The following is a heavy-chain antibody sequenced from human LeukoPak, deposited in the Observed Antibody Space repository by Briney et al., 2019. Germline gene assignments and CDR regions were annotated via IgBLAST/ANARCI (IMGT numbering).Heavy chain of an antibody. D-gene: IGHD5-18*01. J-gene: IGHJ3*02. CDR1: GGSISSYY. CDR2: IYYSGST. CDR3: ARDVDTAMVLGAFDI. V-gene: IGHV4-59*01. Sequence: SETLSLTCTVSGGSISSYYWSWIRQPPGKGLEWIGYIYYSGSTNYNPSLKSRVTISVDTSKNQFSLKLSSVTAADAAVYYCARDVDTAMVLGAFDIWGQGTMVTVSS.